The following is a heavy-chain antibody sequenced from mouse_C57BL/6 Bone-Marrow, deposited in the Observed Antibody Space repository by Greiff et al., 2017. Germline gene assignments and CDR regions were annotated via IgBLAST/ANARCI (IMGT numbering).Heavy chain of an antibody. Sequence: DVKLVESGGDLVKPGGSLKLSCAASGFTFSSYGMSWVRQTPDQRLEWVATISSGGSYTYYPDSVKGRFTISRDNAKNTLYLQMSSLKSEDTAMYYCARHYDYAWFAYWGKGTLVTVSA. D-gene: IGHD2-4*01. CDR2: ISSGGSYT. CDR1: GFTFSSYG. CDR3: ARHYDYAWFAY. V-gene: IGHV5-6*02. J-gene: IGHJ3*01.